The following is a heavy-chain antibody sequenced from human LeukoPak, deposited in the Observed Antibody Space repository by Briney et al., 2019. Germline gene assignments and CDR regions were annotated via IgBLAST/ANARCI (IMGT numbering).Heavy chain of an antibody. CDR2: ISGSGGST. D-gene: IGHD6-19*01. V-gene: IGHV3-23*01. Sequence: GGSLRLSCAASGLAFSSYAMSWVRQAPGKGLEWVSAISGSGGSTYYADSVKGRFTISRDNSKNTLYLQMNSLRAEDTAVYYCAKAWLSSGWYVYLFDYWGQGTLVTVSS. CDR1: GLAFSSYA. J-gene: IGHJ4*02. CDR3: AKAWLSSGWYVYLFDY.